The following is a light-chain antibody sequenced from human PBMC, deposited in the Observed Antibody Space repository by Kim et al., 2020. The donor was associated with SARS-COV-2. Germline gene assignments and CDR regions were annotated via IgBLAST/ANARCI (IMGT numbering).Light chain of an antibody. CDR2: AAS. CDR1: QSISSY. V-gene: IGKV1-39*01. CDR3: QQSYRTPRT. J-gene: IGKJ1*01. Sequence: DIQMTQSPSSLSASVGDRVTITCRASQSISSYLNWYQQKPGKAPKLLIYAASSLQSGVPSRFSGSGSGTDFTLTISSLQPEDFVPHSCQQSYRTPRTFGQGTQVDIK.